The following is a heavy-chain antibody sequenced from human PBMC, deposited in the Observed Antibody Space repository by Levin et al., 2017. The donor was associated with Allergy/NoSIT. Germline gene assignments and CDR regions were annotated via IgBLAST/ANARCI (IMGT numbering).Heavy chain of an antibody. J-gene: IGHJ6*02. CDR2: IWYDGSEK. CDR1: GFTFRSFG. V-gene: IGHV3-33*01. Sequence: GESLKISCVASGFTFRSFGIHWVRQAPGKGLEWVAIIWYDGSEKYYADSVKGRFTISRDNSRNTLYLQMDDLRAEDTAVYYCARRLVPAGQSYYGMDVWGQGTTVIVSS. D-gene: IGHD6-6*01. CDR3: ARRLVPAGQSYYGMDV.